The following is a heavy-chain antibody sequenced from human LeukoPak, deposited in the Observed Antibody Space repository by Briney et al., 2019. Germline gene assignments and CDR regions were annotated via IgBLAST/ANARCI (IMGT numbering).Heavy chain of an antibody. CDR1: GLTFSSYA. V-gene: IGHV3-23*01. J-gene: IGHJ4*02. D-gene: IGHD3-3*01. CDR3: AKVGFSEMEWLLYSDH. CDR2: ISGSSGHT. Sequence: GGFLRLSCAASGLTFSSYAMSWVRQAPGKGLEWVSAISGSSGHTYYADSVKGRFTISRDNSKNTLYLQMNSLRAEDTAVYYCAKVGFSEMEWLLYSDHWGEGTLVPVSS.